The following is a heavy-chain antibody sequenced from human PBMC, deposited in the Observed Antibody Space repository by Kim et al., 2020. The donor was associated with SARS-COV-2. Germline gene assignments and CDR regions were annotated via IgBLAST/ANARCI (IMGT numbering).Heavy chain of an antibody. CDR1: GFTFSDYY. J-gene: IGHJ6*02. CDR2: ISSSSSYT. V-gene: IGHV3-11*05. CDR3: ARVGYEYVWESYRDYYYYYRMGV. D-gene: IGHD3-16*02. Sequence: GGSLRLSCAASGFTFSDYYMSWIRQAPGKGLEWVSYISSSSSYTYYADSVKGRFTISRDNAKNSLYLQMNSLRAEDTAVYYCARVGYEYVWESYRDYYYYYRMGVWGQGNKVNVSS.